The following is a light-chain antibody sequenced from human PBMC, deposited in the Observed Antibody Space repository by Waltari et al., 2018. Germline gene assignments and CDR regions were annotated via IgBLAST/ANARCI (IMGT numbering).Light chain of an antibody. CDR1: QSVSSS. V-gene: IGKV3-15*01. CDR3: LQRSNWPHS. Sequence: EIVMTQSPATLSLSPGERATLSCRASQSVSSSLAWYQQKPGQAPRLHIYAASSRATGIPDRFTGSGSGTDFTLTISSLEPEDVAVYYCLQRSNWPHSFGQGTKVEIK. CDR2: AAS. J-gene: IGKJ2*03.